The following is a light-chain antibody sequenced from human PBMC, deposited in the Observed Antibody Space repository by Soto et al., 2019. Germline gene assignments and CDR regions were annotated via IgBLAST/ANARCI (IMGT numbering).Light chain of an antibody. Sequence: DLQMPPSPSSLSASVGDRVPITCRASPSISHYLTWYHQKPGQAPTLLILAASSLQNGVPSRFSGSGSGTDFTLTISSLQPEDFATYYCQQNYRTPYTFGQRTRMEIK. V-gene: IGKV1-39*01. J-gene: IGKJ2*01. CDR3: QQNYRTPYT. CDR1: PSISHY. CDR2: AAS.